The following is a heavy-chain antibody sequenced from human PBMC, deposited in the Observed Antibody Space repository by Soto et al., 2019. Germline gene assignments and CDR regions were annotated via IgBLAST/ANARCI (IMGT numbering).Heavy chain of an antibody. CDR3: ARGRILRFLEWLSTNWFDP. V-gene: IGHV1-3*01. Sequence: GASVKVSCKASGYTFASYAMQWVRQAPGQRLEWMGWINAGNGNTKYSQKFQGRVTITRDTSASTAYMELSSLRSEDTAVYYCARGRILRFLEWLSTNWFDPWGQGTLVTVSS. CDR2: INAGNGNT. J-gene: IGHJ5*02. D-gene: IGHD3-3*01. CDR1: GYTFASYA.